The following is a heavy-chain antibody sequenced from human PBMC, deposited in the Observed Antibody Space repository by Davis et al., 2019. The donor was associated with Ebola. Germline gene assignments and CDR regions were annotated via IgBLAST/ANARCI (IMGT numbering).Heavy chain of an antibody. CDR1: GGSISSYY. D-gene: IGHD4-17*01. CDR3: AGTVTTPYFDY. J-gene: IGHJ4*02. Sequence: MPGGSLRLSCTVSGGSISSYYWSWIRQPPGKGLEWIGYIYYSGSTNYNPSLKSRVTISVDTSKNQFSLKLSSVTAADTAVYYCAGTVTTPYFDYWGQGTLVTVSS. V-gene: IGHV4-59*08. CDR2: IYYSGST.